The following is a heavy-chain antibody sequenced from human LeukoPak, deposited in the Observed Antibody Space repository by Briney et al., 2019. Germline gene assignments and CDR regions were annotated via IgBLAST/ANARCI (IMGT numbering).Heavy chain of an antibody. V-gene: IGHV4-61*01. Sequence: SETLSLTCTVSGYSISSGYYWGWIRQPPGKGLEWIGYIYYSGSTNYNPSLKSRATISVDTSKNQFSLKLSSVTAADTAVYYCAGRYYYGSGSSYYYYMDVWGKGTTVTISS. J-gene: IGHJ6*03. CDR1: GYSISSGYY. D-gene: IGHD3-10*01. CDR2: IYYSGST. CDR3: AGRYYYGSGSSYYYYMDV.